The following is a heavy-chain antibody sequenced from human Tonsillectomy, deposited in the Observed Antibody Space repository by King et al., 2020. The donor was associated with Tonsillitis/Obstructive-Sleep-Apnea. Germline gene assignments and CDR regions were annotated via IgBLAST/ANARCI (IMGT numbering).Heavy chain of an antibody. V-gene: IGHV4-4*02. J-gene: IGHJ4*02. Sequence: VQLQESGTGLVKPSGTLSLTCAVSGGAISSSNWWSRVRQHPGKGLEWIGEIYHSGSTKHNPSIKSRVTISVDKSKNQFSLKLSSVTAADTAVYYCARMAHLVGATLFDYWGQGTLVTVSS. D-gene: IGHD1-26*01. CDR3: ARMAHLVGATLFDY. CDR2: IYHSGST. CDR1: GGAISSSNW.